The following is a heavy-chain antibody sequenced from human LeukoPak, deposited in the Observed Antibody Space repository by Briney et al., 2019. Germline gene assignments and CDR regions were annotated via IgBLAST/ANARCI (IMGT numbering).Heavy chain of an antibody. J-gene: IGHJ4*02. Sequence: GGSLRLSCAASGFTVSTYYMTWVRQAPGKGLECVSVTYSGGSTYYADSVKGRFTVSRDNSKNTLYLQMSSLRAEDTAMYYCARGLGYCTSTTCLLPFDYWGQGTLVTVSS. D-gene: IGHD2-2*01. CDR3: ARGLGYCTSTTCLLPFDY. CDR1: GFTVSTYY. CDR2: TYSGGST. V-gene: IGHV3-53*01.